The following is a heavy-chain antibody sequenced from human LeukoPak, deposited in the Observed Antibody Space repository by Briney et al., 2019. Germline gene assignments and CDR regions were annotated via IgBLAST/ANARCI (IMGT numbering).Heavy chain of an antibody. J-gene: IGHJ4*02. CDR3: ARGPYSSSWPFDY. Sequence: GGSLRLSCAASGFTFSSYAMHWVRQAPGKGLEYVSAISSNGGSTYYANSVKGRFTISRDNSKNTLHLQMGSLRAEDMAVYYCARGPYSSSWPFDYWGQGTLVTVSS. CDR2: ISSNGGST. V-gene: IGHV3-64*01. D-gene: IGHD6-13*01. CDR1: GFTFSSYA.